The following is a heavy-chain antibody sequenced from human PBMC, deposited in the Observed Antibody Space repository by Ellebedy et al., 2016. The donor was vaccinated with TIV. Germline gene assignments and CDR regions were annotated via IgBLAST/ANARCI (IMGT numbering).Heavy chain of an antibody. Sequence: PGGSLRLSCAASGFTFSTYSMNWVRQAPGKGLEWVSYISSSGSTIYYADSVKGRFTISRDNAKYSLYLQMNSLRDEDTAVYYCGRVGFCSGGSCYFGYYGMDVWGQGTTVTVSS. CDR2: ISSSGSTI. CDR1: GFTFSTYS. CDR3: GRVGFCSGGSCYFGYYGMDV. V-gene: IGHV3-48*02. J-gene: IGHJ6*02. D-gene: IGHD2-15*01.